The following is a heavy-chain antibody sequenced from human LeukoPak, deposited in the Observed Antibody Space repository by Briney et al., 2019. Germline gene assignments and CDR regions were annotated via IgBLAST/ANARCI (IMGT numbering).Heavy chain of an antibody. CDR2: ISYDGSNK. J-gene: IGHJ4*02. V-gene: IGHV3-30*18. CDR3: AKDPVVGSGSYYGLFDY. D-gene: IGHD1-26*01. Sequence: PGGSLRLSCAASGFTFSSYGMHWVRQAPGKGLEWVAVISYDGSNKYYADSVKGRFTISRDNSKNTLYLQMNSLRAEDTAVYYCAKDPVVGSGSYYGLFDYWGQGTLVTVSS. CDR1: GFTFSSYG.